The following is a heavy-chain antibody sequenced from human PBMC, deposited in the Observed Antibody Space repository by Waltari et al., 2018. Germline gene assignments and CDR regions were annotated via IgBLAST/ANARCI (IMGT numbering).Heavy chain of an antibody. CDR2: IYYSGST. D-gene: IGHD5-12*01. Sequence: QLQLQESGPGLVKPSETLSLTCTVSGGSISSSSYYWGWIRPPPGKGLEWIGSIYYSGSTYYNPSLKSRVTISVDTSKNQFSLKLSSVTAADTAVYYCATSRGGYEGHFDYWGQGTLVTVSS. CDR3: ATSRGGYEGHFDY. V-gene: IGHV4-39*07. J-gene: IGHJ4*02. CDR1: GGSISSSSYY.